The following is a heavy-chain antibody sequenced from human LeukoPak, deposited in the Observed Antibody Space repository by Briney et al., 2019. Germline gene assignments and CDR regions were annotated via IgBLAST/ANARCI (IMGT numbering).Heavy chain of an antibody. D-gene: IGHD1-26*01. CDR2: IGTHSTST. CDR3: TRRVGGTPDY. Sequence: GGSLRLSCAASGFALTSYAMSWVRQAPGAGLEWVSAIGTHSTSTDYPDSVKGRFTISRDDSKNTVFLQMTSLRVEDTALYYCTRRVGGTPDYWGLGTLVTVSS. V-gene: IGHV3-23*01. CDR1: GFALTSYA. J-gene: IGHJ4*02.